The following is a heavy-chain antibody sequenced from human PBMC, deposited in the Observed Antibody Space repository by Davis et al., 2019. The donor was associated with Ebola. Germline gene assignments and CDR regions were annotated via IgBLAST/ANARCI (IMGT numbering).Heavy chain of an antibody. V-gene: IGHV5-51*01. Sequence: GESLKISCKGSGYSFTSYWIGWVRQMPGKGLEWMGIIYPGDSDTRYSPSFQGQVTISADKSISTAYLQWSSLKASDTAMYYCARQEEGIVATLGAFDIWGQGTMVTVSS. CDR3: ARQEEGIVATLGAFDI. D-gene: IGHD5-12*01. CDR2: IYPGDSDT. CDR1: GYSFTSYW. J-gene: IGHJ3*02.